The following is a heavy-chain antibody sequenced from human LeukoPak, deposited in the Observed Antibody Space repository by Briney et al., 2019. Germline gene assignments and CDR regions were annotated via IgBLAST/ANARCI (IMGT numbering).Heavy chain of an antibody. CDR2: ISSSSSYI. J-gene: IGHJ4*02. Sequence: GGSLRLSCAASGFTFSSYSMNWVRQAPGKGLEWVSSISSSSSYIYYADSVKGRSTISRDNAKNSLYLQMNSLRAEDTAVYYCARVDRYYDILTGYNNYLDYWGQGTLVTVSS. CDR1: GFTFSSYS. D-gene: IGHD3-9*01. CDR3: ARVDRYYDILTGYNNYLDY. V-gene: IGHV3-21*01.